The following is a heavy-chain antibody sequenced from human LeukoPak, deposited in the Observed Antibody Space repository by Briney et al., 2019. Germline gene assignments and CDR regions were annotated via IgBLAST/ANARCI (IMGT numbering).Heavy chain of an antibody. V-gene: IGHV1-46*01. CDR2: INPSGGST. D-gene: IGHD3-10*01. CDR3: ARGLVRGMISSLRRSPPHDY. Sequence: ASVKVSCKAPENTFSSYYLHWVRQAPGQGLEWMGIINPSGGSTTYAQKFQGRVTMTRDTSTSTVYMELSSLRSEDTAVYYYARGLVRGMISSLRRSPPHDYWGQGTLVTVSS. CDR1: ENTFSSYY. J-gene: IGHJ4*02.